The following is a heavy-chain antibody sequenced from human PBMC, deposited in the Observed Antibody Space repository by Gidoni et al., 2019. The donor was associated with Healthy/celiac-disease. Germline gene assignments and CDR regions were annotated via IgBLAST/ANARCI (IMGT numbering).Heavy chain of an antibody. D-gene: IGHD5-18*01. CDR3: ARHHRSAMVEFDI. J-gene: IGHJ3*02. V-gene: IGHV4-39*01. CDR1: GGSISSSSYY. CDR2: IYYSGST. Sequence: QLQLQESGPGLVKPSETLSLTCTGTGGSISSSSYYWGWIRQPPGKGLEWIGSIYYSGSTYYNPSLKSRVTISVDTSKNQFSLKLSSVTAADTAVYYCARHHRSAMVEFDIWGQGTMVTVSS.